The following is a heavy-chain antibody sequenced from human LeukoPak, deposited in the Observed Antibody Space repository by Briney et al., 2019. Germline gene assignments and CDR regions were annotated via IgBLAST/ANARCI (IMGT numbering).Heavy chain of an antibody. V-gene: IGHV3-23*01. CDR3: AKTGGAAIGYYFDY. CDR2: ISGSGGST. D-gene: IGHD2-2*02. CDR1: GFTFSSYA. J-gene: IGHJ4*02. Sequence: PGGSLRLSCAASGFTFSSYAMSWARQAPGKGLEWVSAISGSGGSTYHADSVKGRFTISRDNSKNPLYLQMNSLRAEDTAVYYCAKTGGAAIGYYFDYWGQGTLVTVSS.